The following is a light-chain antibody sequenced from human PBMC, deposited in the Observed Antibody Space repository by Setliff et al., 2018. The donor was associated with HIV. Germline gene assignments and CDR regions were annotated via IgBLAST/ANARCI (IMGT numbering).Light chain of an antibody. J-gene: IGLJ1*01. CDR2: DVS. V-gene: IGLV2-14*03. CDR1: SSDVGGYKF. Sequence: QSALTQPASVSGSPGQSVTISCTGNSSDVGGYKFVSWYQQHPAKAPKLIIYDVSNRPSGVPSRFSGSKSDNTASLTISGLQPEDEADYFCSSYTSSSTRVFGTGTKVTVL. CDR3: SSYTSSSTRV.